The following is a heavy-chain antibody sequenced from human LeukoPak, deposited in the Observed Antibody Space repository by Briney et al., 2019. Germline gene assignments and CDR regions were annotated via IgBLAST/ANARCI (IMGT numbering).Heavy chain of an antibody. CDR2: IYYSGST. CDR1: GGSISSSSYY. V-gene: IGHV4-39*07. Sequence: SETLSLTCTVSGGSISSSSYYWGWIRQPPGKGLEWIGSIYYSGSTYYNPSLKSRVTISVDTSKNQFSLKLSSVTAADTAVYYCARVSGDYPFFDYWGQGTLVTVS. CDR3: ARVSGDYPFFDY. D-gene: IGHD4-17*01. J-gene: IGHJ4*02.